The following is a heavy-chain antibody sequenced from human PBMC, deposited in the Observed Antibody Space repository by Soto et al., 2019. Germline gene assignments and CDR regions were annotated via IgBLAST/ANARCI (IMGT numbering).Heavy chain of an antibody. CDR3: ARDAFGVDNWFDP. D-gene: IGHD3-3*01. Sequence: PSETLSLTCTVSGGSISSYYWSWIRQPPGKGLEWIGYIYYSGSTNYNPSLKSRVTISVDTSKNQFSLKLSSVTAADMSVYYCARDAFGVDNWFDPWGQGTLVTVSS. CDR2: IYYSGST. CDR1: GGSISSYY. J-gene: IGHJ5*02. V-gene: IGHV4-59*01.